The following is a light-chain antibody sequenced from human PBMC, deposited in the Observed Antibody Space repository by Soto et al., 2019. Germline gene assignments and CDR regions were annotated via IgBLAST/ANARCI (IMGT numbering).Light chain of an antibody. J-gene: IGLJ1*01. Sequence: QSALTQPASVSGSPGQSITISCTGTSSDIGSYSVVSWYQQYPGKAPKLMIYEVSKRPSGVANRFSGSKSANTASLTISGLQAEDEADYYCCSYALGNTYVFGSGTKLTVL. V-gene: IGLV2-23*02. CDR3: CSYALGNTYV. CDR1: SSDIGSYSV. CDR2: EVS.